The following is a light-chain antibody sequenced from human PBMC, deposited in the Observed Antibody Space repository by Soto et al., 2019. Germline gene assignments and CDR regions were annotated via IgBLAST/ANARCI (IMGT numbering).Light chain of an antibody. Sequence: DIQMTQFPSTLSASVGDRITITCRASQSIGNWLAWYQQKPGKAPKLLIYKASSSESGVPSRFSGSGSGTDFTLTISSLEPEDSAVYYCQQRHMWPITFGQGTRLEIK. CDR3: QQRHMWPIT. V-gene: IGKV1-5*03. CDR2: KAS. CDR1: QSIGNW. J-gene: IGKJ5*01.